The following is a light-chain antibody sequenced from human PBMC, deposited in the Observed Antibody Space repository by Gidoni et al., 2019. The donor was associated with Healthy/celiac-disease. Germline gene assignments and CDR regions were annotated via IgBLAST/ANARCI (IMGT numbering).Light chain of an antibody. V-gene: IGKV1-5*01. CDR1: QSISSW. CDR3: QQYNSYCWT. J-gene: IGKJ1*01. Sequence: DIQMTQSPSALSASVGDRVTITCRASQSISSWLAWYQQKPGKAPKLLIYDASSLESGVPSRFSGSGSGTEFTLTISSLQPDDFATYYCQQYNSYCWTFGQETKVEIK. CDR2: DAS.